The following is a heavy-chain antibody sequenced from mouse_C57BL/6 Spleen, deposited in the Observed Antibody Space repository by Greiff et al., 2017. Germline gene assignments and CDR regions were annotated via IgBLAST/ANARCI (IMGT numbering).Heavy chain of an antibody. J-gene: IGHJ2*01. V-gene: IGHV5-4*01. CDR2: ISDGGSYT. CDR1: GFTFSSYA. CDR3: ARDRGYDYLDY. D-gene: IGHD2-3*01. Sequence: EVKLMESGGGLVKPGGSLKLSCAASGFTFSSYAMSWVRQTPEKRLEWVATISDGGSYTYYPDNVKGRFTISRDNAKNNLYLQMSHLKSEDTAMYYCARDRGYDYLDYWGQGTTHTVSS.